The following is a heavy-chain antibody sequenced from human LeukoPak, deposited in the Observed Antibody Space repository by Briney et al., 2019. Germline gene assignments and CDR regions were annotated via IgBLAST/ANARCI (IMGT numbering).Heavy chain of an antibody. CDR3: ARASQPGYDFWSGYGPYYYYMDV. D-gene: IGHD3-3*01. Sequence: SETLSLTCTVSGGSVSRSPYYWGWIRQPPGKGLEWIGNIYYSGSTYYNPSLKSRVTISVDASKNQFSLKVTSVTAADTAVYYCARASQPGYDFWSGYGPYYYYMDVWGKGTTVTVSS. CDR2: IYYSGST. CDR1: GGSVSRSPYY. V-gene: IGHV4-39*07. J-gene: IGHJ6*03.